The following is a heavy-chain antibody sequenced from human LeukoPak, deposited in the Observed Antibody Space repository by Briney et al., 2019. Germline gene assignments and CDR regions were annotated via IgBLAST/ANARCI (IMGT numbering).Heavy chain of an antibody. V-gene: IGHV4-59*01. D-gene: IGHD4-23*01. CDR1: GGSISSYY. CDR2: IYYSGST. CDR3: ARVSMTTVVTLDY. J-gene: IGHJ4*02. Sequence: SQTLSLTCAVSGGSISSYYWSWIRQPPGKGLEWIGYIYYSGSTNYNPSLKGRVTISVDTSKNQFSLKLSSVTAADTAVYYCARVSMTTVVTLDYWGQGTLVTVSS.